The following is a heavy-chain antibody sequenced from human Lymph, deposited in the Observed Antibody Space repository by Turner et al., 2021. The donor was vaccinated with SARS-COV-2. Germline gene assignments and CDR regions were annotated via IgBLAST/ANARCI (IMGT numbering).Heavy chain of an antibody. V-gene: IGHV1-2*02. CDR2: INPNRGGT. Sequence: QVQLVQSGAEVKKPGASVKVSCKASGYTFTGYYIHWVRQAPGQGLEWMGWINPNRGGTNYPQKFQGRVTMTRDTSISRAYMGLSRLRSDDTAVYYCARSRDLQSMIRGVDPFDYWGQGTLVTVSS. CDR3: ARSRDLQSMIRGVDPFDY. D-gene: IGHD3-10*01. CDR1: GYTFTGYY. J-gene: IGHJ4*02.